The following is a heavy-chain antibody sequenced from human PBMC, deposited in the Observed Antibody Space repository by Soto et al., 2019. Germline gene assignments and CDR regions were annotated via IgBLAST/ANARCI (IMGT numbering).Heavy chain of an antibody. CDR3: ARGYNGYGNFGY. V-gene: IGHV3-74*01. CDR1: GFTVTSYW. Sequence: GGALRLSCAASGFTVTSYWMHWVRQDPGKGLVWVSRTSLAGMSTYYADFVRGRFTISKDTAKTTLYLQINSLGAEDTAVYYCARGYNGYGNFGYWGQGTLVTVSS. CDR2: TSLAGMST. J-gene: IGHJ4*02. D-gene: IGHD5-12*01.